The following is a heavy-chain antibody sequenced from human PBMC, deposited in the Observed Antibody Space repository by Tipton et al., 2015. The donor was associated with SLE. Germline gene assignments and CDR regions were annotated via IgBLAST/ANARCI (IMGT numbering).Heavy chain of an antibody. Sequence: SLRLSCAASGFTFSSYGVHWVRQAPGKGLEWVAFIRYDGSNKYYADSVKGRFTISRDNSKNTLYLQMNSLRAEDTAVYYCAKEARLFCSSTSCYAGMDVWGQGTTVTVSS. V-gene: IGHV3-30*02. J-gene: IGHJ6*02. CDR1: GFTFSSYG. CDR2: IRYDGSNK. CDR3: AKEARLFCSSTSCYAGMDV. D-gene: IGHD2-2*01.